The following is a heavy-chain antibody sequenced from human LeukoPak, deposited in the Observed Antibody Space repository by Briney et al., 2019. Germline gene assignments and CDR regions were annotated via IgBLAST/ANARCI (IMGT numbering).Heavy chain of an antibody. Sequence: GGSLRLSCAASGFTFSDYYMAWIRQAPGKGLEWVSYISSSTGYTNYGDSLKSRFTISRDNPKNSLYLQMNSLRAEDTAVYYCARVGQEYYYGMDVWGQGTTVTVSS. CDR3: ARVGQEYYYGMDV. CDR2: ISSSTGYT. CDR1: GFTFSDYY. J-gene: IGHJ6*02. V-gene: IGHV3-11*06. D-gene: IGHD2/OR15-2a*01.